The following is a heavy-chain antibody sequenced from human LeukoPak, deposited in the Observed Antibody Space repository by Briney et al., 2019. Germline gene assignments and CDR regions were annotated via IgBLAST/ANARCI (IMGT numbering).Heavy chain of an antibody. D-gene: IGHD1-1*01. Sequence: GQSLKISCNTSGYXFTSYCIGWVRQIRGQGLEWMGIIFPSDSDTRYSPSFQGHVTISADRSITPAYLQWSSLKASDTAMYYCARRLKISQGGTTDYWGQGTLVTVSS. V-gene: IGHV5-51*01. CDR3: ARRLKISQGGTTDY. CDR1: GYXFTSYC. J-gene: IGHJ4*02. CDR2: IFPSDSDT.